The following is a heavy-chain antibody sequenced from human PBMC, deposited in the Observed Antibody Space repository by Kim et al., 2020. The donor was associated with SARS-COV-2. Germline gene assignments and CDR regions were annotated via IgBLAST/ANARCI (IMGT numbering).Heavy chain of an antibody. Sequence: SETLSLTCTVSGGSISSYYWSWIRQPPGKGLEWIGYIYYSGSTNYNPSLKSRVTISVDTSKNQFSLKLSSVTAAHTAVYYCARGFDYWGQGTPVTVSS. CDR2: IYYSGST. V-gene: IGHV4-59*01. CDR3: ARGFDY. J-gene: IGHJ4*02. CDR1: GGSISSYY.